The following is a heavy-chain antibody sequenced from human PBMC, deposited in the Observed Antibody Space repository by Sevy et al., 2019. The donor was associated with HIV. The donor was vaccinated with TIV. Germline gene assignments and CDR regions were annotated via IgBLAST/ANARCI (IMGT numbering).Heavy chain of an antibody. D-gene: IGHD2-8*01. CDR3: AKNRGYCTNGVCPKYYYYGMDV. V-gene: IGHV3-30*18. J-gene: IGHJ6*02. Sequence: GGSLRLSCAASGFTFSSYGMHWVRQAPGKGLEWVAVISYDGSNKYYADSVKGRFTISRDNSKNTLYLQMNSLRAEDTAVYYCAKNRGYCTNGVCPKYYYYGMDVWGQRTTVTVSS. CDR2: ISYDGSNK. CDR1: GFTFSSYG.